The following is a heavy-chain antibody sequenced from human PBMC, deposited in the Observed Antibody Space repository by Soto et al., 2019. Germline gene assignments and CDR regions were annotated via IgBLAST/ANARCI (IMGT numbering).Heavy chain of an antibody. CDR2: ISAYNGIR. J-gene: IGHJ4*02. CDR3: ARDSPPVDD. CDR1: GYTCTSYG. Sequence: QVQLVQSGAEVKKPGASVKVSCKASGYTCTSYGIIRVRQAPGQGLEWMGGISAYNGIRNYAQKLQGRVTMTTDTATSTAYMELRSLRSDDTAVYYCARDSPPVDDWGQGTLVTVSS. V-gene: IGHV1-18*01.